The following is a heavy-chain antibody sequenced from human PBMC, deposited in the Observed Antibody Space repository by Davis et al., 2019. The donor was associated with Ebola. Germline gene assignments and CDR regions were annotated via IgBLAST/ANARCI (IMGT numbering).Heavy chain of an antibody. V-gene: IGHV1-18*01. CDR1: GYTFTSYG. CDR3: ARDLFFATSPLPFFDY. J-gene: IGHJ4*02. Sequence: ASVKVSCKASGYTFTSYGISWVRQAPGQGLEWMGWIRVYNGNTNYAQRLQGRVTMTTDTSTSTAYMELRSLRSDDTAVYYCARDLFFATSPLPFFDYWGQGTVVTVSS. CDR2: IRVYNGNT. D-gene: IGHD3-3*01.